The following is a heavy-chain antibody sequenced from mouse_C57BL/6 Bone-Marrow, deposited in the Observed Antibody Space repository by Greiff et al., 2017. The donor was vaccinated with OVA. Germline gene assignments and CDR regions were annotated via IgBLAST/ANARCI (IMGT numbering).Heavy chain of an antibody. J-gene: IGHJ2*01. CDR1: GYAFSSSW. D-gene: IGHD1-1*01. CDR3: ARDYYGSSYVDY. CDR2: IYPGDGDT. Sequence: VMLVESGPELVKPGASVKISCKASGYAFSSSWMNWVKQRPGKGLEWIGRIYPGDGDTNYNGKFKGKATLTAEKSSSTAYMQLSSLTSEDSAVYFCARDYYGSSYVDYWGQGTTLTVSS. V-gene: IGHV1-82*01.